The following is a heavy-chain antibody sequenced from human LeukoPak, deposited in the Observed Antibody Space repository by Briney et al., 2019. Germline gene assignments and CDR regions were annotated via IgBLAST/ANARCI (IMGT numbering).Heavy chain of an antibody. Sequence: SQTLSLTCAVSGGSISSGDYYWSWIRQPPGKGLEWIGYIYYSGSTYYNLSLKSRVTISVDTSKNQFSLKLSSVTAADTAVYYCASHLVVPAAMDNYYGMDAWGKGTTVTVSS. V-gene: IGHV4-30-4*01. J-gene: IGHJ6*04. CDR3: ASHLVVPAAMDNYYGMDA. CDR2: IYYSGST. D-gene: IGHD2-2*01. CDR1: GGSISSGDYY.